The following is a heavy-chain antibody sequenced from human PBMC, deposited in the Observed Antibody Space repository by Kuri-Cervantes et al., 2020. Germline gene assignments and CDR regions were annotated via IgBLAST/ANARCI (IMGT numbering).Heavy chain of an antibody. Sequence: GGSLRLSCAASGFTFDDYAMHWVRQAPGKGLEWVSGISWNRGSIGYADSVKGRFTISRDNAKNSLYLQMNSLRAEDTAVYYCAKDGGLGMRAFDIWGQGTMVTVSS. V-gene: IGHV3-9*01. CDR3: AKDGGLGMRAFDI. J-gene: IGHJ3*02. CDR2: ISWNRGSI. CDR1: GFTFDDYA. D-gene: IGHD1-26*01.